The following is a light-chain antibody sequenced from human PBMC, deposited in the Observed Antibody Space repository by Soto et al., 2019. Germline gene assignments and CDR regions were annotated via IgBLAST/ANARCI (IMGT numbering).Light chain of an antibody. J-gene: IGLJ3*02. V-gene: IGLV2-11*01. CDR1: SNDVGGFNY. CDR2: DVT. CDR3: CSYAGSNTWV. Sequence: QSVLTQPRSVSESPEQSVTISYTGTSNDVGGFNYVSWYQQHPGKAPKLVIYDVTRRPSGVPDRFSGSKSGNMASLTISGLQTEDEADYYCCSYAGSNTWVFGGGTKLTVL.